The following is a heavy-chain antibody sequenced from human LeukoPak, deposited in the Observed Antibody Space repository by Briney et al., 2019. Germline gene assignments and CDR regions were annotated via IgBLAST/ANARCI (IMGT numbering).Heavy chain of an antibody. J-gene: IGHJ4*02. D-gene: IGHD1-26*01. V-gene: IGHV1-2*06. CDR1: GYTFTGYY. CDR3: TRESGSYHGNDY. Sequence: ASVRVSCKASGYTFTGYYMHWVRQAPGQGLEWMGRINPNNGGTNYAQKFQGRVTMTGDTSISTAYMELSSLRSDDTAVYYCTRESGSYHGNDYWGQGTLVTVSS. CDR2: INPNNGGT.